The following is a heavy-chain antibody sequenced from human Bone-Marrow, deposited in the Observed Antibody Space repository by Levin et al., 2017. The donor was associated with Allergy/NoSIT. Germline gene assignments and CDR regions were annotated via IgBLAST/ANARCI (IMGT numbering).Heavy chain of an antibody. CDR1: GASISSHDW. D-gene: IGHD2-8*01. CDR3: ARNGLYCMDV. CDR2: VHHSGST. Sequence: SETLSLTCVVSGASISSHDWWSWVRQAPGKGLEWIAEVHHSGSTNYNPSLKSRVTISVDNSNNYLSLKVSSVTAADTAVYYCARNGLYCMDVWGKGTTVTVSS. J-gene: IGHJ6*03. V-gene: IGHV4-4*02.